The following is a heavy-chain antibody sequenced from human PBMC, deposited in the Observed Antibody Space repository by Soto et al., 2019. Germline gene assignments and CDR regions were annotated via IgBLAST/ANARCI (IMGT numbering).Heavy chain of an antibody. CDR2: ISGSGGST. Sequence: EVQLLESGGGLVQPGGSLRLSCAASGFTFRSYAMNWVRQAPGKGLEWVSVISGSGGSTYYADSVKGRFTISRDNSKNTLYLQMNSLRAEDTAVYYCARRGPGTYFDDWGQGILVTVSS. D-gene: IGHD6-13*01. V-gene: IGHV3-23*01. CDR3: ARRGPGTYFDD. J-gene: IGHJ4*02. CDR1: GFTFRSYA.